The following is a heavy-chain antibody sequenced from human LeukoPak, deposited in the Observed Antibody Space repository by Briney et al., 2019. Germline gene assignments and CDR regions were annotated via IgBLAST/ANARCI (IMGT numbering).Heavy chain of an antibody. Sequence: ASVKISCKASGYSFIDYFIHWVQQAPGKGLDWMGRINVEDGDTIYAENFQGRVTMTADTSTETAYMEMSSLRSGDTAIYYCATFSGSSTYSFDNWGQGTLITVSS. CDR2: INVEDGDT. D-gene: IGHD1-26*01. J-gene: IGHJ4*02. CDR1: GYSFIDYF. CDR3: ATFSGSSTYSFDN. V-gene: IGHV1-69-2*01.